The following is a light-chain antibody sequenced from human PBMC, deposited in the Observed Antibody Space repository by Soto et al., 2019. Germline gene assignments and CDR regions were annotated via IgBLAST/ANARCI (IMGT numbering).Light chain of an antibody. J-gene: IGKJ3*01. CDR1: QGISSY. V-gene: IGKV1-8*01. CDR3: QQYYSDIVT. Sequence: AIRMTQSPSSLSASTGDRVTITCRASQGISSYLAWYQQKPGKAPKLLIYAASTLQSGVPSRFSGSGSGTDFTLTISCLQSEDFATYYCQQYYSDIVTFGPGTKVDIK. CDR2: AAS.